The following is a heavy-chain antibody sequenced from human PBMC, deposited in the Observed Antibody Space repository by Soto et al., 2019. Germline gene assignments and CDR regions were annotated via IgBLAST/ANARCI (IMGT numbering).Heavy chain of an antibody. Sequence: EVQLLESGGGLVQPGGSLRLSCAASGFTFSSYAMRWVRQAPVKGLEWLSAISGSGGSTYYADSVKGRFTISRDNSKNTLYLQRNSLRAEDTAVYYCARRGSGSYYDYWGQGTLVTVSS. CDR1: GFTFSSYA. V-gene: IGHV3-23*01. CDR2: ISGSGGST. J-gene: IGHJ4*02. CDR3: ARRGSGSYYDY. D-gene: IGHD1-26*01.